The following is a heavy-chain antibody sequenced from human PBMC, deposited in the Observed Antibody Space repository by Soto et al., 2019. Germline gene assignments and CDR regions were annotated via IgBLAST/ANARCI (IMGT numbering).Heavy chain of an antibody. V-gene: IGHV4-4*07. CDR1: GGSMSSYY. CDR2: VYSSGGT. CDR3: ARGQRFSDWFDP. J-gene: IGHJ5*02. D-gene: IGHD3-3*01. Sequence: PSETLSLTCTVLGGSMSSYYWTWIRQPAGKGLEWSGRVYSSGGTHYNPSLKSRVTISIDTSKNQFSLRLLSVTDADTAVYFCARGQRFSDWFDPWGQGTLVTVSS.